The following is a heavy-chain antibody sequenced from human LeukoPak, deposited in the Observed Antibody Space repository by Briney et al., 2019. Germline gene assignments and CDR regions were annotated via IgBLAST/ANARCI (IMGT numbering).Heavy chain of an antibody. V-gene: IGHV4-30-4*08. Sequence: PSETLSLTCTVSGGSISSGDYYWSWIRQPPGKGLEWTGYIYYSGSTYYNPSLKSRVTISVDTSKNQFSLKLSSVTAADTAVYYCAREHYDFWSGYLNWFDPWGQGTLVTVSS. J-gene: IGHJ5*02. D-gene: IGHD3-3*01. CDR3: AREHYDFWSGYLNWFDP. CDR1: GGSISSGDYY. CDR2: IYYSGST.